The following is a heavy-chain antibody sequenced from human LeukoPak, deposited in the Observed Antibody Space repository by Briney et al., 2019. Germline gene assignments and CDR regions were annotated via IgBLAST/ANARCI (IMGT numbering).Heavy chain of an antibody. CDR2: ISSSGSTI. V-gene: IGHV3-11*04. CDR1: GFTFSDYY. D-gene: IGHD4-23*01. CDR3: KSGGAAPGSFDN. J-gene: IGHJ4*02. Sequence: GGSLRLSCAASGFTFSDYYMSWIRQAPGKGLEWVSYISSSGSTIYYADSVKGRFTISRDNAKNSLYLQLNSLRVEDTAVYYCKSGGAAPGSFDNWGQGTLVTVSP.